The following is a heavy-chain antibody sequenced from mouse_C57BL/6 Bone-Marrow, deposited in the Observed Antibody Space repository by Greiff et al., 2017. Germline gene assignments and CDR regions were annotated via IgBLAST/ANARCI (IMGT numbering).Heavy chain of an antibody. D-gene: IGHD1-1*01. CDR1: GYTFTSYW. Sequence: QVQLQQPGAELVKPGASVKLSCKASGYTFTSYWMQWVKQRPGQGLEWIGEIDPSDSYTNYNQKFKGKATLTVDTSSSTAYMQLSSLTSEDSAVYYCARSTTVYYYAMDYWGQGTSVTVSS. J-gene: IGHJ4*01. V-gene: IGHV1-50*01. CDR3: ARSTTVYYYAMDY. CDR2: IDPSDSYT.